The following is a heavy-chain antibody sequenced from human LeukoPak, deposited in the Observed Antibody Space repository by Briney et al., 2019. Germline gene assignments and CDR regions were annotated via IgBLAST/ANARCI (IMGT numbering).Heavy chain of an antibody. V-gene: IGHV4-4*07. J-gene: IGHJ4*02. Sequence: SETLSLTCTVSGGSISSYYWSWIRQPAGKGLEWIGRIYTSGSTYYNPSLKSRVTISVDTSKNQFSLKLSSVTAADTAVYYCARRGGGYYDSRIDYWGQGTLVTVSS. CDR2: IYTSGST. CDR1: GGSISSYY. CDR3: ARRGGGYYDSRIDY. D-gene: IGHD3-22*01.